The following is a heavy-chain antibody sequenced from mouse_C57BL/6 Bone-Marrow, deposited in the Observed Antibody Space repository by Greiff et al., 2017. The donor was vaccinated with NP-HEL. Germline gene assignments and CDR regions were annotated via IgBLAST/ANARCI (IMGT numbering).Heavy chain of an antibody. CDR2: INPYNGGT. CDR1: GYTFTDYY. Sequence: VQLKQSGPVLVKPGASVKMSCKASGYTFTDYYMNWVKQSYGKSLEWIGVINPYNGGTSYNQKFKGKATLTVDKYSSTAYMELNSLTSEDSAVYYCARGIYYYGSSYVWFAYWGQGTLVTVSA. V-gene: IGHV1-19*01. D-gene: IGHD1-1*01. J-gene: IGHJ3*01. CDR3: ARGIYYYGSSYVWFAY.